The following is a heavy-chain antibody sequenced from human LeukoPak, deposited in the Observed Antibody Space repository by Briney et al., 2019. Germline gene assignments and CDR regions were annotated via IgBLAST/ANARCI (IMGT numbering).Heavy chain of an antibody. V-gene: IGHV3-30*18. J-gene: IGHJ4*02. Sequence: GGSLRLSCAASGFTFSSYGMHWVRQAPGKGLEWVAVISYDGSNKYYADSVKGRFTISRDNSKNTLYLQMNRLRAEDTAVYYCAKDRKVDNPYTDLGYWGQGTLVTVSS. D-gene: IGHD5-12*01. CDR2: ISYDGSNK. CDR3: AKDRKVDNPYTDLGY. CDR1: GFTFSSYG.